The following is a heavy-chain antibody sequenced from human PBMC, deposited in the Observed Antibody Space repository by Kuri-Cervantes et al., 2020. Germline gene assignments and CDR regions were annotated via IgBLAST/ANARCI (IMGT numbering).Heavy chain of an antibody. D-gene: IGHD2-21*02. CDR1: GGSISSYY. CDR3: ARDVSVTASYPYWYFDL. Sequence: SETLSLTCTVSGGSISSYYWSWIRQPPGKGLEWIGYIYYSGSTNYNPSLKSRVTISVDTSKNQFSLKLSSVTAADTAVYYCARDVSVTASYPYWYFDLWGRGTLVTVSS. CDR2: IYYSGST. J-gene: IGHJ2*01. V-gene: IGHV4-59*01.